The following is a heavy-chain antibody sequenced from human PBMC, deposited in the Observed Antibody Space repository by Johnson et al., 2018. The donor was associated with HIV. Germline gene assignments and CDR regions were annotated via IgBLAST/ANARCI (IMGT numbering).Heavy chain of an antibody. CDR3: AKDLPPNSSWYGAPDAFDI. CDR1: GFTFSSYW. J-gene: IGHJ3*02. CDR2: INSDGSST. D-gene: IGHD6-13*01. Sequence: VQLVESGGGLVQPGGSLRLSCAASGFTFSSYWMHWVRQAPGKGLVWVSRINSDGSSTSYADSVKGRFTISRDTSKNTVYLQMNSLRAEDTAVYYCAKDLPPNSSWYGAPDAFDILGQGTMVTVSS. V-gene: IGHV3-74*01.